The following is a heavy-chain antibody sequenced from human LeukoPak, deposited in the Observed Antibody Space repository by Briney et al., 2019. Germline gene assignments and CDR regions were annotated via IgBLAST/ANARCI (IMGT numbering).Heavy chain of an antibody. J-gene: IGHJ4*02. CDR3: ARDNHYIAVAGTLGCQDY. CDR2: MNPNSGNT. V-gene: IGHV1-8*03. CDR1: GYTFTSYD. D-gene: IGHD6-19*01. Sequence: GASVKVSCKASGYTFTSYDINWVRQATGQGLKWMGWMNPNSGNTGYAQKFQGRVTITRNTSISTAYMELSSLRAEDTAVYYCARDNHYIAVAGTLGCQDYWGQGTLVTVSS.